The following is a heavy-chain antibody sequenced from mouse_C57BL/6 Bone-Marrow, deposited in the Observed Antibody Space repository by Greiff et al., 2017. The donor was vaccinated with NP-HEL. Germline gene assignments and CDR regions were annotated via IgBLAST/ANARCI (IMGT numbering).Heavy chain of an antibody. D-gene: IGHD1-1*01. J-gene: IGHJ1*03. Sequence: QVQLKQPGAELVRPGSSVKLSCKASGYTFTSYWMHWVKQRPIQGLEWIGNIDPSDSETHYNQQFKDKATLTVDKSSSTAYMQLSSLTSEDSAVYYCASPLYYGSRNWYFDVWGTGTTVTVSS. CDR2: IDPSDSET. CDR3: ASPLYYGSRNWYFDV. CDR1: GYTFTSYW. V-gene: IGHV1-52*01.